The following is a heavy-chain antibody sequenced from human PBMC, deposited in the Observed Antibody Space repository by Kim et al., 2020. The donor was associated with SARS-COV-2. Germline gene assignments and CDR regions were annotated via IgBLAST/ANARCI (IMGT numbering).Heavy chain of an antibody. J-gene: IGHJ5*02. D-gene: IGHD7-27*01. CDR3: DAPNT. V-gene: IGHV3-23*01. CDR2: ISDSGFRT. CDR1: GFTFRGYA. Sequence: GGSLRLSCAASGFTFRGYAMSWARQAPGKGLEWVSTISDSGFRTHYTDSVKGRFTISRDNSKSTLFLQMNSLRVEDTAVYYCDAPNTWGQGSLATV.